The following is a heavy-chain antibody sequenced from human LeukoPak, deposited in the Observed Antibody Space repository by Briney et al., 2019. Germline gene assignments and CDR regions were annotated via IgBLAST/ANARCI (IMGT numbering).Heavy chain of an antibody. D-gene: IGHD2-2*01. CDR3: ARDPGRVVPAAMRFDP. Sequence: ASVKVSXKASGGTFSSYAISWVRQAPGQGLEWMGRIIPIFGTANYAQKFQGRVTITTDESTSTAYMELSSLRSEDTAVYYCARDPGRVVPAAMRFDPWGQGTLVTVSS. CDR1: GGTFSSYA. J-gene: IGHJ5*02. V-gene: IGHV1-69*05. CDR2: IIPIFGTA.